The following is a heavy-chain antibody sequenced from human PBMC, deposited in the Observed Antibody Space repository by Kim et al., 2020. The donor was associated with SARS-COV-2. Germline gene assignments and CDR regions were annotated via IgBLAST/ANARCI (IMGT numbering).Heavy chain of an antibody. J-gene: IGHJ4*02. CDR1: GGTFNSYT. CDR3: ARVASLLGEDY. Sequence: SVKVSCKASGGTFNSYTLSWVRQAPGKGLEWMGRIVPMLDKTDYAQKFQGRFTITADESTSTVFMELSSLTSEDTATYYCARVASLLGEDYWGQGTLGT. V-gene: IGHV1-69*08. CDR2: IVPMLDKT. D-gene: IGHD3-16*01.